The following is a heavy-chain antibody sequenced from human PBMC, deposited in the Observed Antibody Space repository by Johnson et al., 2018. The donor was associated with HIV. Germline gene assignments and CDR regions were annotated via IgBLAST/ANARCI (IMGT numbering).Heavy chain of an antibody. CDR3: TTDRGGSSDAFDI. D-gene: IGHD3-10*01. CDR1: GFTFSSYA. CDR2: ISYDGSNK. Sequence: QVLLVESGGGVVQPGRSLRLSCAASGFTFSSYAMHWVRQAPGKGLEWVAVISYDGSNKYYADSVKGRFTISRDNSKNTLYLQMNSLKTEDTAVYYCTTDRGGSSDAFDIWGQGTMVTVSS. V-gene: IGHV3-33*05. J-gene: IGHJ3*02.